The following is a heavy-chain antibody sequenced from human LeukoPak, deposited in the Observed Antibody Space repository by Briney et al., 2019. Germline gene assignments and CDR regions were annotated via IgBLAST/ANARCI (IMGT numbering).Heavy chain of an antibody. CDR2: ITPSGGST. D-gene: IGHD2-15*01. J-gene: IGHJ4*02. CDR1: GYTFTSYY. Sequence: GASVKVSCKASGYTFTSYYMHWVRQAPGQGLEWMGIITPSGGSTSYAQKFQGRVTMTRDTSTSTVYMELSSLRSEDTAVYYCARGDCSGGSCYRSDYWGQGTLVTVSS. V-gene: IGHV1-46*01. CDR3: ARGDCSGGSCYRSDY.